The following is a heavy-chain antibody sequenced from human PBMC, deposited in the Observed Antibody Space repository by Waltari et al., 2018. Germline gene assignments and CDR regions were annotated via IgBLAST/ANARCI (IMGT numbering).Heavy chain of an antibody. CDR1: GFSFSSFA. CDR3: AKPMGTPYYYGMDV. CDR2: TLYDGNHK. J-gene: IGHJ6*02. V-gene: IGHV3-30*01. Sequence: QVQLVESGGGVVRPGGSLRISCAASGFSFSSFAMNWVRQAPGKGLEWVATTLYDGNHKYYADSVKGRFTISRDNSNNTLFLQMDSLRREDTAVYYCAKPMGTPYYYGMDVWGQGTAVTVSS.